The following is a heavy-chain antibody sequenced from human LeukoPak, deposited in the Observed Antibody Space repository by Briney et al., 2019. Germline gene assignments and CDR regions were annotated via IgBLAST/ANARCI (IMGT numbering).Heavy chain of an antibody. J-gene: IGHJ1*01. CDR1: GGSFSGYY. D-gene: IGHD3-16*01. V-gene: IGHV4-34*01. Sequence: SETLSLTCAVYGGSFSGYYWSWIRQPPGKGLEWIGEINHSGSTNYNPSLKGRVTISVDTSKNQFSLKLSSVTAADTAVYYCAKDDAWGRFQHWGQGTLVTVSS. CDR2: INHSGST. CDR3: AKDDAWGRFQH.